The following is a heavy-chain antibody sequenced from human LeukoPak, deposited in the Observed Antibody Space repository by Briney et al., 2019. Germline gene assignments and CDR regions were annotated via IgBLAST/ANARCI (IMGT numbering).Heavy chain of an antibody. D-gene: IGHD1-26*01. J-gene: IGHJ1*01. CDR3: ALWWSGASGSYQGYFQH. V-gene: IGHV1-2*02. CDR2: VNPNSGGT. CDR1: EYTFTGYY. Sequence: ASVKVSCKGSEYTFTGYYMHWVRQAPGQGLEWMGWVNPNSGGTNYAQKFQGRVTMTRDTSISTAYMELSRLRSDDTAVYYCALWWSGASGSYQGYFQHWGQGTLVTVSS.